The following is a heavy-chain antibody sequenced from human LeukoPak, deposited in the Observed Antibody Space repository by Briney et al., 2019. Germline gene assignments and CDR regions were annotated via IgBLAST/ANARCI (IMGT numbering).Heavy chain of an antibody. Sequence: ASVKVSCKASGYTFTNYYLHWVRQAPGHGLEWMAIINPSDGGTYYEQKLQGRLTVTRDTSTSTVYMELSSLRSEDTAVYYCARETPIVVVKSAYWYFDLWGRGTLVTVSS. CDR1: GYTFTNYY. CDR3: ARETPIVVVKSAYWYFDL. V-gene: IGHV1-46*01. J-gene: IGHJ2*01. D-gene: IGHD3-22*01. CDR2: INPSDGGT.